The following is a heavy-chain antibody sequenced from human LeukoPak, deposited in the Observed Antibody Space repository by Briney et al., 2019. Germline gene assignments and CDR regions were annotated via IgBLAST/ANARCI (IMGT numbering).Heavy chain of an antibody. CDR1: GFTFSRSW. V-gene: IGHV3-74*01. CDR3: AREGTNSSGRFFDF. CDR2: IIRRGNPI. Sequence: GGSLRLSCAASGFTFSRSWMHWVRQVPRKGLVWVACIIRRGNPINYADSVKGRFTISRDNAKNTLYLQMNSLRVEDAAVYYSAREGTNSSGRFFDFWGQGSLVTVSS. J-gene: IGHJ4*02. D-gene: IGHD1-26*01.